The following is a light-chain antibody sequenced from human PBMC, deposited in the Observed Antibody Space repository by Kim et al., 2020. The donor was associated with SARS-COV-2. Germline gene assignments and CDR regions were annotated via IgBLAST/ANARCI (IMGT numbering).Light chain of an antibody. CDR2: GAY. V-gene: IGKV3-15*01. J-gene: IGKJ5*01. CDR1: QSVSSN. Sequence: EIVMTQSPATLSVSLGERATLSCRASQSVSSNLAWYQQKPGQAPRLLIYGAYTRATGIPARFSGSGAGTEFTLTISSLQSEDFAVYYCQQYNNWPITFGQGTRLEIK. CDR3: QQYNNWPIT.